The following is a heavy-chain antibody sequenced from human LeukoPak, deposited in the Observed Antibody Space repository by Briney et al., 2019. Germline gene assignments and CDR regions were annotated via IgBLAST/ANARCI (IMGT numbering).Heavy chain of an antibody. V-gene: IGHV3-23*01. CDR2: ISDSGGST. D-gene: IGHD3-22*01. J-gene: IGHJ4*02. CDR3: ASYPWSRQMIYFDY. Sequence: PGGTLRLSCAASGFTFSSYGMSWVRQAPGEGLEWVSAISDSGGSTYYTDSVKGRFTISRDNSKNTLYLQMNSLGAEDTAVYYCASYPWSRQMIYFDYWGQGTLVTVSS. CDR1: GFTFSSYG.